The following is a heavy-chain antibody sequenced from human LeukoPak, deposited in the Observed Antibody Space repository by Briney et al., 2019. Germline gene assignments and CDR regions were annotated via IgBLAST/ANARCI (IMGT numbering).Heavy chain of an antibody. D-gene: IGHD6-13*01. CDR2: INAGNGNT. CDR1: GYTFTSYA. V-gene: IGHV1-3*01. J-gene: IGHJ4*02. CDR3: AREGAAAGPLNLDY. Sequence: VASVKVSCKASGYTFTSYAMHWVRQAPGQRLEWMGWINAGNGNTKYSQKFQGRVTITRDTSASTAYMELSSLRSEDTAVYYCAREGAAAGPLNLDYWGQGTLVTVSS.